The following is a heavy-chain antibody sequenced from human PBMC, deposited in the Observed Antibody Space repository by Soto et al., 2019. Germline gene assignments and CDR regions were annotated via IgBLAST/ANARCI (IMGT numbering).Heavy chain of an antibody. D-gene: IGHD3-10*01. Sequence: EVQLLESGGGLVQPGGSLRLSCAASGFTFSSYAMSWVRRAPGKGLEWVSAISGSGGSTYYADSVKGRFTISRDNSKNTLYLQMNSLRAEDTAVYYCHGLWFGEYYYYYYMDVWGKGTTVTVSS. J-gene: IGHJ6*03. CDR2: ISGSGGST. CDR3: HGLWFGEYYYYYYMDV. CDR1: GFTFSSYA. V-gene: IGHV3-23*01.